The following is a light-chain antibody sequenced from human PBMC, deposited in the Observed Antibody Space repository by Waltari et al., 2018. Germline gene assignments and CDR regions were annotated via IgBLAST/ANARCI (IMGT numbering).Light chain of an antibody. CDR3: SSYTSRTTDVV. V-gene: IGLV2-14*01. CDR1: SSDVGYYNF. CDR2: EVS. J-gene: IGLJ2*01. Sequence: QSALTQPASVSGSPGQSITISCTGTSSDVGYYNFVSWYQHRPGKAPKLMIYEVSNRPAGVSNRFSGSKSGNTASLTISGLQVEDEADYYCSSYTSRTTDVVFGGGTKLTVL.